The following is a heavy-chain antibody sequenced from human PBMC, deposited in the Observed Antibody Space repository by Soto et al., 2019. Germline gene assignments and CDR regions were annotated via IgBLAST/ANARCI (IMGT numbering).Heavy chain of an antibody. CDR1: GGSISSGDCS. Sequence: SETLSLTCTVSGGSISSGDCSWSWVRQSQGKGLEWIGHIYNSGITYYNPSLKSRVVISIDTSRNQFSLRLNSLTAADRAVYFCARGVTVFGLVSRFWFDPWGQGTVVTVSS. J-gene: IGHJ5*02. CDR3: ARGVTVFGLVSRFWFDP. V-gene: IGHV4-30-4*01. D-gene: IGHD3-3*01. CDR2: IYNSGIT.